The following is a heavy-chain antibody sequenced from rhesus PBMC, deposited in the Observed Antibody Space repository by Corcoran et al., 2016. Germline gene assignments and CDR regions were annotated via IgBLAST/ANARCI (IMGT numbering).Heavy chain of an antibody. CDR1: GGSISRSNW. D-gene: IGHD6-31*01. Sequence: QLQLQESGPGLVKPSETLSLTCAVSGGSISRSNWWSWLRQPPGKGLEWIGRISGSGGSTSYNPSLKSRVTISTDTSKNQFSLKLSSVTAADTAVYYCARVGEYSSGWFDYWGQGVLVTVSS. V-gene: IGHV4-57*01. J-gene: IGHJ4*01. CDR3: ARVGEYSSGWFDY. CDR2: ISGSGGST.